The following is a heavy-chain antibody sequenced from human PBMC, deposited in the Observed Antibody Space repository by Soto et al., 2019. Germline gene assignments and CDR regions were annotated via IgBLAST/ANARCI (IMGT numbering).Heavy chain of an antibody. J-gene: IGHJ5*02. Sequence: QLQLQESGPGLVKPSETLSLTCTVSGGSISSSSFHWGWIRQPPGKGLEWIGSIYYSGSTYYSPSLKSQVTIPVDKSKNQFSLKLGSVTAADTAVYYCARRERAAGTDWWFDPWGQGTLVTVSS. V-gene: IGHV4-39*01. CDR2: IYYSGST. D-gene: IGHD6-13*01. CDR1: GGSISSSSFH. CDR3: ARRERAAGTDWWFDP.